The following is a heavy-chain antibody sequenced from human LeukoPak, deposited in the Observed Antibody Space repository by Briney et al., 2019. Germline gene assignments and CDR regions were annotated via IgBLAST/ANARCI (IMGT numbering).Heavy chain of an antibody. D-gene: IGHD3-22*01. Sequence: SETLSLTCTVSGGSISSGVYYWSWIRQHPGKGLEWIGYIYYSGSTYYNPSLKCRVTISVDTSKNQFSLKLSSVTAADTAVYYCARAGDYYDSSGSGWFDPWGQGTLVTVSS. CDR3: ARAGDYYDSSGSGWFDP. CDR2: IYYSGST. J-gene: IGHJ5*02. V-gene: IGHV4-31*03. CDR1: GGSISSGVYY.